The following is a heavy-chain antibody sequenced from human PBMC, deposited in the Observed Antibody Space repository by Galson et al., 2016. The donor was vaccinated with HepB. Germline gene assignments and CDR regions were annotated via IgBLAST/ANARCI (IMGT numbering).Heavy chain of an antibody. J-gene: IGHJ6*02. CDR3: AKGKGADYRDQYFYYYGMDV. CDR2: ISYDASNK. D-gene: IGHD4-17*01. V-gene: IGHV3-30*18. CDR1: GLTLSSYG. Sequence: SLRLSCAASGLTLSSYGMHWVRRAPGKGLEWVALISYDASNKYYADSVKGRFTISRDNSKSTLYLHMNSLRPEDTAMYYCAKGKGADYRDQYFYYYGMDVWGHGTTVTVYS.